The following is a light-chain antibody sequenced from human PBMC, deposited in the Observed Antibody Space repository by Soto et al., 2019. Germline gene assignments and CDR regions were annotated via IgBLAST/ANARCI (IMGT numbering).Light chain of an antibody. CDR1: QSISSW. Sequence: DIQMTQSPSTLSASVGDRVTITCRASQSISSWLAWYQQKPGKAPKLLIYKASSLESGVPSRFSGSASGTEFTLTISSLQPDGFATYYCQQYNSYSTFGQGTKVEIK. J-gene: IGKJ1*01. CDR3: QQYNSYST. CDR2: KAS. V-gene: IGKV1-5*03.